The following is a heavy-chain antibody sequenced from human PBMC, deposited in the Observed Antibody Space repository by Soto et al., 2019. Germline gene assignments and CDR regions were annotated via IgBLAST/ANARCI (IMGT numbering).Heavy chain of an antibody. CDR3: AKDRSDYAPNYSGLDV. Sequence: GESLKISCKGSGYSFTSYWIGWVRQMPGKGLEWMGIIYPGDSDTRYSPSFQGQVTISADKSISTAYLQWSSLRAEDTAVYFCAKDRSDYAPNYSGLDVWGQGTTVTVSS. CDR1: GYSFTSYW. D-gene: IGHD4-17*01. CDR2: IYPGDSDT. V-gene: IGHV5-51*01. J-gene: IGHJ6*02.